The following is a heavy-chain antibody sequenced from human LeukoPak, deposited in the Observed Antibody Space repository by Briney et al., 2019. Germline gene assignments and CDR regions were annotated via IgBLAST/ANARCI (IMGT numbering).Heavy chain of an antibody. Sequence: SGPTLVNPTQTLTLTCTFSGFSLSTSGMCVSWIRQPPGKAPEWLALIDWDDDKYYSTSLKTRLTISKDTSKNQVVLTMTNMDPVDTATYYCARTVAAAGTPYYYYGMDVWGQGTTVTVSS. CDR2: IDWDDDK. V-gene: IGHV2-70*01. D-gene: IGHD6-13*01. CDR1: GFSLSTSGMC. J-gene: IGHJ6*02. CDR3: ARTVAAAGTPYYYYGMDV.